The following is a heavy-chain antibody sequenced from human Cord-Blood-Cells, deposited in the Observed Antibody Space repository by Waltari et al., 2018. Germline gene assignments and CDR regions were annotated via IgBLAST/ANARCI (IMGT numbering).Heavy chain of an antibody. CDR3: ARGKLGKVDY. J-gene: IGHJ4*02. CDR2: VNPNSGGT. V-gene: IGHV1-2*02. CDR1: GYTFTGYY. Sequence: QVQLVQSGAEVKKPGASVKVSCKASGYTFTGYYMHWVRQAPGQGLEWMGWVNPNSGGTNYEQKCQGRGTMTRDTSISTAYMELSRLRSDDTAVYYCARGKLGKVDYWGQGTLVTVSS. D-gene: IGHD7-27*01.